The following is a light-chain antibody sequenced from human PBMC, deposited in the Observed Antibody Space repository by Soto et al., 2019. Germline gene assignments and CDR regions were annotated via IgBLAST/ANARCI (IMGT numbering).Light chain of an antibody. J-gene: IGKJ1*01. CDR3: QHYNDYSWT. V-gene: IGKV1-5*03. CDR1: QSISIW. Sequence: DIHMTQSPSTLSASVGDRVTITCRASQSISIWLALYQQKPGKAPNLLIYKTSSLETGVPSRFSGSGSGKEFTITISSLQPDDFATYYCQHYNDYSWTFGQGTKVEVK. CDR2: KTS.